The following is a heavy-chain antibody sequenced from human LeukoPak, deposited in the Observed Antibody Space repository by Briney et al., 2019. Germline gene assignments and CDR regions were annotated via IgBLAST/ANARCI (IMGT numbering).Heavy chain of an antibody. J-gene: IGHJ4*02. V-gene: IGHV1-69*13. CDR2: IIPIFGTA. CDR3: ARGHSYGYNQWYFDY. D-gene: IGHD5-18*01. Sequence: ASVKVSCKASGGTFSSYAISWVRQAPGQGLEWMGGIIPIFGTANYAQKFQGRVTITADESTSTAYMELSSLRSEDTAVYYCARGHSYGYNQWYFDYWGQGTLVTVSS. CDR1: GGTFSSYA.